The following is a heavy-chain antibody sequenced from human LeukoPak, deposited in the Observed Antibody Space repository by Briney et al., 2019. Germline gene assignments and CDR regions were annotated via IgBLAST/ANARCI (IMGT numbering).Heavy chain of an antibody. D-gene: IGHD3-10*01. CDR2: IRYDGSNK. CDR3: AREDMVRGVIFDY. V-gene: IGHV3-30*02. J-gene: IGHJ4*02. Sequence: GGSLRLSCAASGFTFSSYGMHWVRQAPGKGLEWVAFIRYDGSNKYYADSVKGRFTISRDNSKNTLYLQMNSLRAEDTAVYYCAREDMVRGVIFDYWGQGTLVTVSS. CDR1: GFTFSSYG.